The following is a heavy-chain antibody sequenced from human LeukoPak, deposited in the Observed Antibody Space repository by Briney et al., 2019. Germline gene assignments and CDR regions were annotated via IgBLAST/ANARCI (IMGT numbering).Heavy chain of an antibody. CDR3: TTDYAPGY. CDR2: IKSKTDGGTT. Sequence: GESLRLSCAASGFTVSNTYMSWVRQAPGKGLEWVGRIKSKTDGGTTDYEAPVKGRFTISRDDSKNTLYLQMNSLKTEDTAVYYCTTDYAPGYWGQGTLVTVSS. V-gene: IGHV3-15*01. J-gene: IGHJ4*02. CDR1: GFTVSNTY. D-gene: IGHD4-17*01.